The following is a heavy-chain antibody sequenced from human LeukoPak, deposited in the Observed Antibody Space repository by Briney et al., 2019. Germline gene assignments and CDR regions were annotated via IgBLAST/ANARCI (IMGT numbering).Heavy chain of an antibody. J-gene: IGHJ5*02. Sequence: SETLSLTCTVSGGSISTYYWSWIRQPPGKGLEWIGYIYNTGSTNYNPSLKSRVTISVDTSKNQFSLKLSSVTAADTAVYYCARSIDEIDNSFDPWGQGTLVTVSS. CDR2: IYNTGST. V-gene: IGHV4-59*01. D-gene: IGHD2/OR15-2a*01. CDR1: GGSISTYY. CDR3: ARSIDEIDNSFDP.